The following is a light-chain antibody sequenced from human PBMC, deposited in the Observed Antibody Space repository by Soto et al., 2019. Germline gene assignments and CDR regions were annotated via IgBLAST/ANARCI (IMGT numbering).Light chain of an antibody. Sequence: QSVLTQPASVSGSPGQSITISCTGTSSDVGGYNYVSWYQQHPGKAPKLMIYEVSYRPSGGSNRFSGSKSGNTASLTISGLQAEDEAHYYCSSYTSTSTLVFGSGTKLTVL. CDR2: EVS. CDR3: SSYTSTSTLV. V-gene: IGLV2-14*01. CDR1: SSDVGGYNY. J-gene: IGLJ1*01.